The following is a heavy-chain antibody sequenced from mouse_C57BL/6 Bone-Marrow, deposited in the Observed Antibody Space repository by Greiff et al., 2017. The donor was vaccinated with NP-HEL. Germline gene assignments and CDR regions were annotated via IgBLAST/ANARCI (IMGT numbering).Heavy chain of an antibody. D-gene: IGHD1-1*01. CDR1: GYTFTDYN. J-gene: IGHJ1*03. CDR3: AREDYYGPWYFDV. CDR2: INPNNGGT. Sequence: EVHLVESGPELVKPGASVKIPCKASGYTFTDYNMDWVKQSHGKSLEWIGDINPNNGGTIYNQKFKGKATLTVDKSSSTAYMELRSLTSEDTAVYYCAREDYYGPWYFDVWGTGTTVTVSS. V-gene: IGHV1-18*01.